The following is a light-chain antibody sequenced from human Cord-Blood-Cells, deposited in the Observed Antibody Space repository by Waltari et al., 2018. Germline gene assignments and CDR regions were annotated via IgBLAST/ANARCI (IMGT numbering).Light chain of an antibody. V-gene: IGKV3-20*01. J-gene: IGKJ5*01. CDR2: GAS. CDR1: QSVSSSY. Sequence: EIVLTQSPGTLSLSPGERATLSCRASQSVSSSYLAWYQQKPVQAPRLLIYGASSRATGIPDRFSGRGSVTDFTLTISRLEPEDFAVYYCQQYGSSPPITFGQGTRLEIK. CDR3: QQYGSSPPIT.